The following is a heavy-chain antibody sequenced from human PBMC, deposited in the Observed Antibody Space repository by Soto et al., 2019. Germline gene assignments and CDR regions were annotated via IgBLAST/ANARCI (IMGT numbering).Heavy chain of an antibody. CDR3: ARDYGYSYGYDY. CDR1: GFTFSSYS. CDR2: ISSSSSYI. D-gene: IGHD5-18*01. J-gene: IGHJ4*02. V-gene: IGHV3-21*01. Sequence: PGGSLRLSCAASGFTFSSYSMNRVRQAPGKGLEWVSSISSSSSYIYYADSVKGRFTISRDNAKNSLYLQMNSLRAEDTAVYYCARDYGYSYGYDYWGQGTLVTVSS.